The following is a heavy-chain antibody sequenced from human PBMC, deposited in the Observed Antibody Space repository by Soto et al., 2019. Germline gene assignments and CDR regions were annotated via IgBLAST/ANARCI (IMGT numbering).Heavy chain of an antibody. CDR2: ISGYNGYT. D-gene: IGHD3-10*01. CDR3: ARDYFPRFGSPPSWFDP. CDR1: GYTFSSYG. V-gene: IGHV1-18*01. Sequence: QVPLVQSGAEVKKPGASVKVSCKASGYTFSSYGISWVRQAPGQGLEWMGWISGYNGYTNYAQKLQGRVTMTTDTFTSTAYMELRSLRSDDTAVYYCARDYFPRFGSPPSWFDPWGQGTLVTVSS. J-gene: IGHJ5*02.